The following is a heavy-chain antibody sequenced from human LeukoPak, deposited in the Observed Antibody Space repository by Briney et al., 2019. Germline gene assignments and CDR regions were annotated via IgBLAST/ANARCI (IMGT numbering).Heavy chain of an antibody. CDR1: GGSFSGYY. V-gene: IGHV4-34*01. Sequence: SETLSLTCAVYGGSFSGYYWSWIRQPPGKGLEWIGEINHSGSTNYNPSLKSRVTISVDTSKNQFSLKLSSVTAADTAVYYCARFSIKYYYYGMDVWGQGTTVTVSS. CDR3: ARFSIKYYYYGMDV. CDR2: INHSGST. J-gene: IGHJ6*02.